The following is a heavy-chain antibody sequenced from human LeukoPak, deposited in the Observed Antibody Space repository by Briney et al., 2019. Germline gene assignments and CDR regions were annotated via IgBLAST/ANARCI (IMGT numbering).Heavy chain of an antibody. CDR2: ISGSGGST. CDR3: AKSKVVVTPYYFDY. CDR1: GFTFSSYA. D-gene: IGHD3-22*01. V-gene: IGHV3-23*01. J-gene: IGHJ4*02. Sequence: HAGGSLRLSCAASGFTFSSYAMSWVRQAPGKGLEWVSAISGSGGSTYYADSVKGRFTISRDNSKNTLYPQMNGLRAEDTAVYYCAKSKVVVTPYYFDYWGQGTLVTVSS.